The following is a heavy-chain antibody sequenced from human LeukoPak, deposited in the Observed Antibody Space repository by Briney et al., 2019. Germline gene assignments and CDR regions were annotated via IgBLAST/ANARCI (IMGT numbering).Heavy chain of an antibody. CDR2: ISSSSSYI. J-gene: IGHJ4*02. CDR1: GFTFSSYS. Sequence: GALRLSCAASGFTFSSYSMNWVRQAPGKGLEWVSSISSSSSYIYYADSVKGRFTISRDNAKNSLYLQMNSLRAEDTAVYYCARLRFLEAHSDYWGQGTLVTVSS. V-gene: IGHV3-21*01. D-gene: IGHD3-3*01. CDR3: ARLRFLEAHSDY.